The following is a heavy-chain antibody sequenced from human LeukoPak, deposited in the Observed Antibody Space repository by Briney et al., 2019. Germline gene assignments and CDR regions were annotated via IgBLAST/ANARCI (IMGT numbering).Heavy chain of an antibody. J-gene: IGHJ4*02. D-gene: IGHD5-18*01. CDR3: ARDKEHSYGRYFDH. Sequence: TSETLSLTCSVSGDSLSTYHWNWIRKPPGKGLEWIAFMQSSGNSNYNPSLKDRLTMFVDTSKNLFLLNLLCVTAAHTRVCFCARDKEHSYGRYFDHWGQGMLVTVSS. V-gene: IGHV4-59*12. CDR1: GDSLSTYH. CDR2: MQSSGNS.